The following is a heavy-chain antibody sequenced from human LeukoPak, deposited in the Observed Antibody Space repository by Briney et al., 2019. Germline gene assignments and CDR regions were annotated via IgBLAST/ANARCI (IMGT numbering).Heavy chain of an antibody. Sequence: GGSLRLSCAVSGFTFTDFWMNWVRQAPGKGLEWVASIRQDGSERTHVDSVKGRFTISRDNTKNSLYLQMSDLRAEDTAVYYCARGPNYGTFDYWGQGTLVTVSS. CDR3: ARGPNYGTFDY. V-gene: IGHV3-7*01. CDR1: GFTFTDFW. D-gene: IGHD4-17*01. J-gene: IGHJ4*02. CDR2: IRQDGSER.